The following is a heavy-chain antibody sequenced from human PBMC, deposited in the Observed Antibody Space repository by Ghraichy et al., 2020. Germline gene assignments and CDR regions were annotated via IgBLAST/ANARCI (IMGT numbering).Heavy chain of an antibody. V-gene: IGHV1-18*01. J-gene: IGHJ4*02. CDR2: ISANNGNT. CDR1: GYTFTSYG. Sequence: ASVKVSCKASGYTFTSYGISWVRQAPGQGLEWMGWISANNGNTNYAQKVQGRVTMTTDTSTRTAYMELRSLRSDDTAVYYCARDQGYSGYDPLDYWGQGTLVTVSS. CDR3: ARDQGYSGYDPLDY. D-gene: IGHD5-12*01.